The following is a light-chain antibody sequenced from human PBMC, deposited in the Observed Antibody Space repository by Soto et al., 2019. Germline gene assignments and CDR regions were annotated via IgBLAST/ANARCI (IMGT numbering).Light chain of an antibody. CDR1: QSINAW. CDR3: QQYSAYWT. V-gene: IGKV1-5*03. J-gene: IGKJ1*01. Sequence: DIQMAQSPSTLSASVGDRVTISCRASQSINAWLAWYQQKPGKAPKLLIHTASTLEDGVPSRFSGSGSGTEFTLTISRLQPDDFATYYCQQYSAYWTFGQGTKVEI. CDR2: TAS.